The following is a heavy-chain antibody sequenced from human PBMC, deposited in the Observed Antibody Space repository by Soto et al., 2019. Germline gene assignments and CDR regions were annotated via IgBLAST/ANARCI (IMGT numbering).Heavy chain of an antibody. J-gene: IGHJ4*02. V-gene: IGHV3-21*06. CDR2: ISSTTNYI. Sequence: GGSLRLSCAASGFTFTRYSMNWVRQAPGKGLEWVSSISSTTNYIYYGDSMKGRFTISRDNAKNSLYLEMDSLRAEDTAVYYCARESEDLTSNFDYWGQGTLVTVSS. CDR3: ARESEDLTSNFDY. CDR1: GFTFTRYS.